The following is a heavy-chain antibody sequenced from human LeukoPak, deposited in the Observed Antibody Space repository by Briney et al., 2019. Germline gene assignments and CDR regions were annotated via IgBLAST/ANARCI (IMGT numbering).Heavy chain of an antibody. Sequence: GGSLRLSCIASGFTSSSHWMNWVRQAPGKGLEWVANIMQDGSEKYYVDSVKGRFIISRDNAKNSLYPQMNSLRAEDTAVYYCARESTKYGAYVSGFDFWGQGTMVTVSS. CDR3: ARESTKYGAYVSGFDF. J-gene: IGHJ3*01. CDR2: IMQDGSEK. D-gene: IGHD4-17*01. CDR1: GFTSSSHW. V-gene: IGHV3-7*01.